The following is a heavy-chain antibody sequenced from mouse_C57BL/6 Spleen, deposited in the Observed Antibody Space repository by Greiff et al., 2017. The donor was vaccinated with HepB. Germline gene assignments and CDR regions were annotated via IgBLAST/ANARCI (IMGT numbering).Heavy chain of an antibody. V-gene: IGHV1-50*01. CDR1: GYTFTSYW. Sequence: VQLQQPGAELVKPGASVKLSCKASGYTFTSYWMQWVKQRPGQGLEWIGEIDPSDSYTNYNQKFKGKATLTVDTSSSTAYMQLSSLTSEDSAVYYCARRDYDYGYFDYWGQGTTLTVSS. D-gene: IGHD2-4*01. J-gene: IGHJ2*01. CDR3: ARRDYDYGYFDY. CDR2: IDPSDSYT.